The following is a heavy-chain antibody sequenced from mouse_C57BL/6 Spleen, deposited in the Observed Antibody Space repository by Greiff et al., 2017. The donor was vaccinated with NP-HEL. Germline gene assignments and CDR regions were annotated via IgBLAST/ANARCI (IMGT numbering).Heavy chain of an antibody. J-gene: IGHJ1*03. D-gene: IGHD1-1*01. V-gene: IGHV1-82*01. CDR1: GYAFSSSW. CDR3: APDYYGSYGYFDV. Sequence: VQLQQSGPELVKPGASVKISCKASGYAFSSSWMNWVKQRPGKGLEWIGRIYPGDGDTNYNGKFKGKATLTADKSSSTAYMQLSSLTSEDSAVYFCAPDYYGSYGYFDVWGTGTTVTVSS. CDR2: IYPGDGDT.